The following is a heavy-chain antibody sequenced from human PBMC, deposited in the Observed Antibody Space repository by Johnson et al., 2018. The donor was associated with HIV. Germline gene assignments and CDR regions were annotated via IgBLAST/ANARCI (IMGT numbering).Heavy chain of an antibody. CDR3: VRDSSGYSGFDI. Sequence: EVQLVESGGGLVQPGGSLRLSCAASGFTFSDHYLDWVRQAPGKGLEWVGRSKNKANSYSTEYAASVKGRFTISRDDSKNSLYLQMNSLRSEDTAVYYCVRDSSGYSGFDICGQGTMVTVSS. J-gene: IGHJ3*02. CDR2: SKNKANSYST. CDR1: GFTFSDHY. V-gene: IGHV3-72*01. D-gene: IGHD3-22*01.